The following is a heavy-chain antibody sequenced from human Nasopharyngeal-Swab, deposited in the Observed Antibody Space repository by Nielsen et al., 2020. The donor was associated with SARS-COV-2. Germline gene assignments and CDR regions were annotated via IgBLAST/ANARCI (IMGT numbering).Heavy chain of an antibody. V-gene: IGHV3-30*02. J-gene: IGHJ6*02. Sequence: GESLKISCAASGFTFSSYGMHWVRQAPGKGLEWVAVIWYDGSYKYYADSVKGRFTISRDNSKNTLYLQMNSLRAEDTAVYYCTLLYDMDVWGQGTTVTVSS. CDR1: GFTFSSYG. CDR3: TLLYDMDV. CDR2: IWYDGSYK.